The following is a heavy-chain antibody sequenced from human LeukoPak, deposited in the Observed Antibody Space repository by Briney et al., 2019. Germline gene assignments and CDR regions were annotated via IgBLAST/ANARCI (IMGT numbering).Heavy chain of an antibody. Sequence: GASVKVSCKASGYTFTSYYMHWVRQAPGLGLEWMGIINPSGGSTSYAQKFQGRVTMTRDMSTSTVYMELSSLRSEDTAVYSCARGFLVVPASYSYYMAVWGKGTTVTVSS. CDR3: ARGFLVVPASYSYYMAV. CDR1: GYTFTSYY. CDR2: INPSGGST. J-gene: IGHJ6*03. D-gene: IGHD2-2*01. V-gene: IGHV1-46*01.